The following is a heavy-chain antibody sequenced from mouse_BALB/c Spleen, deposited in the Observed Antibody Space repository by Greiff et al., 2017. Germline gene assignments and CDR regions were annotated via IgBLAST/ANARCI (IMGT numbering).Heavy chain of an antibody. CDR3: ARGAITTGVVDY. D-gene: IGHD1-1*01. J-gene: IGHJ2*01. CDR2: IYPGDGDT. Sequence: QVQLKQSGAELVRPGSSVKISCKASGYAFSSYWMNWVKQRPGQGLEWIGQIYPGDGDTNYNGKFKGKATLTADKSSSTAYMQLSSLTSEDSAVYFCARGAITTGVVDYWGQGTTLTVSS. CDR1: GYAFSSYW. V-gene: IGHV1-80*01.